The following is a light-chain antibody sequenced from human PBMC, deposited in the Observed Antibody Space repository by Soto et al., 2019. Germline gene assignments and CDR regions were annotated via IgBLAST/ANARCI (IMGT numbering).Light chain of an antibody. V-gene: IGKV3D-15*01. J-gene: IGKJ4*01. CDR1: QSVDND. Sequence: EIVMTQSPATLSVSPGDRATLSCRASQSVDNDLAWYQQKPGQPPRLLIYDASTRATGIPARFSGSQSGTEFTLTISSLLSEDFAVYYCQQYGEMPITFGGGTKVEI. CDR3: QQYGEMPIT. CDR2: DAS.